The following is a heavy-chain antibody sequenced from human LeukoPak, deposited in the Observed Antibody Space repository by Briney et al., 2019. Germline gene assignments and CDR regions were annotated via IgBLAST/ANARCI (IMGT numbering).Heavy chain of an antibody. J-gene: IGHJ4*02. CDR1: GFTVSSYA. Sequence: GGSLRLSCAASGFTVSSYAMSWVRQAPGKGLEWGSAISGSGGSTYYADSVKGRCTISRYNSKNTLSLQMNSLTAENTAVYFCARDVDSTSYLWCQGTRVTASS. V-gene: IGHV3-23*01. CDR3: ARDVDSTSYL. CDR2: ISGSGGST. D-gene: IGHD3-22*01.